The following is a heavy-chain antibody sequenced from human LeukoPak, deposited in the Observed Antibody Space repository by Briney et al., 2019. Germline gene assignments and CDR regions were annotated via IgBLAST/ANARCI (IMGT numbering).Heavy chain of an antibody. CDR1: GIRFSIFA. CDR2: ISGSGGST. J-gene: IGHJ1*01. V-gene: IGHV3-23*01. CDR3: AKDLGGTNLGAEYFQH. D-gene: IGHD3-10*01. Sequence: PGGSLRLSCAASGIRFSIFAMSWVRQAPGKGLEWVSAISGSGGSTYYADSVKGRFTISRDNSKNTLYLQMNSLRAEDTAVYYCAKDLGGTNLGAEYFQHWGQGTLVTVSS.